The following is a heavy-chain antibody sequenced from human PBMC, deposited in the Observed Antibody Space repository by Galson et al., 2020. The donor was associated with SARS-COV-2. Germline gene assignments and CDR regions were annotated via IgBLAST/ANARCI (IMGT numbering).Heavy chain of an antibody. CDR1: GGSFSGYY. D-gene: IGHD2-21*02. CDR3: ARVRLGWQSLIFVYMDI. Sequence: SETLSLTCAVYGGSFSGYYWNWIRQPPGKGLERLGEINNNGTTNYSPSLKSRVTISVDTSKNQFSLKLSSVTAAATALYYCARVRLGWQSLIFVYMDIWGKGTTVTVSS. V-gene: IGHV4-34*01. CDR2: INNNGTT. J-gene: IGHJ6*03.